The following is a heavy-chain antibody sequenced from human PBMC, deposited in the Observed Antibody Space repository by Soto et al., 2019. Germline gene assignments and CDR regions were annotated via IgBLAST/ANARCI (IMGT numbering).Heavy chain of an antibody. V-gene: IGHV4-59*01. J-gene: IGHJ4*02. CDR1: GGSISNFY. CDR3: ARAPMVLSRSYFDS. D-gene: IGHD2-8*01. Sequence: SETLSLPCTVSGGSISNFYWSWIRQPPGKGLEWIGYISYSGNTNYNPSLKSRVSISVDTSKDQLSLNLTSVTAADTAVYYCARAPMVLSRSYFDSWGQGTPVTVS. CDR2: ISYSGNT.